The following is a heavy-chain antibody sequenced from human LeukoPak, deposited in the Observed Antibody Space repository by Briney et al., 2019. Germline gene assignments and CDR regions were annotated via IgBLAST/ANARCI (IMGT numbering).Heavy chain of an antibody. CDR1: GFTFSSYG. Sequence: HPEGSLRLSCAASGFTFSSYGMHWVRQAPGKGLEWVANIKEDGTEKYYVDSVKGRFTISRDNAKISLYLQMNSLRAEDTAVYYCARLLAYGSGAEAFDYWGQGALVTVSS. CDR3: ARLLAYGSGAEAFDY. J-gene: IGHJ4*02. D-gene: IGHD3-10*01. CDR2: IKEDGTEK. V-gene: IGHV3-7*01.